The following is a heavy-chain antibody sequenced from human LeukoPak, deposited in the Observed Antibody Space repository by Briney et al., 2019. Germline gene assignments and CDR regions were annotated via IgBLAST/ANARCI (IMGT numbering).Heavy chain of an antibody. CDR1: GGSFSNSY. V-gene: IGHV4-59*01. J-gene: IGHJ3*02. D-gene: IGHD6-25*01. CDR2: INYSGST. CDR3: SRDPPSANDFDI. Sequence: PSETLSLTCSVSGGSFSNSYWNWIRQPPGKGLEWIGDINYSGSTNYNPSLKTRVTISVDTSKNQFSLKLSSVTAADPAVYFCSRDPPSANDFDIWGQATMVTVSS.